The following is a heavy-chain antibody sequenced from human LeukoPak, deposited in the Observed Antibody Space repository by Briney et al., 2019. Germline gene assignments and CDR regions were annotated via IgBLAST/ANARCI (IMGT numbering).Heavy chain of an antibody. V-gene: IGHV3-30*18. CDR2: ISYDGSNK. CDR3: AKTGTQGGAFDY. D-gene: IGHD3-10*01. CDR1: GFTFSSYG. Sequence: GGSLRLSCAASGFTFSSYGMHWVRQAPGKGLEWVAVISYDGSNKYYADSVKGRFTISRDNSKNTLYLQMNSLRAEDTAVYYCAKTGTQGGAFDYWGQGTLVTVSS. J-gene: IGHJ4*02.